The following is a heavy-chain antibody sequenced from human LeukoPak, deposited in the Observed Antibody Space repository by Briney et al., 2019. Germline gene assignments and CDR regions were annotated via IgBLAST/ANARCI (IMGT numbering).Heavy chain of an antibody. J-gene: IGHJ4*02. CDR3: ARDWGMVPGDY. CDR2: IWYDGSNK. V-gene: IGHV3-33*01. Sequence: PGGSLRLSCAASGFTFSSYGMHWVRQAPGKGLEWVAVIWYDGSNKYCAASVKGRFTISRDNSKNTLYLQMNSLRAEDTAVYYCARDWGMVPGDYWGQGTLVTVSS. CDR1: GFTFSSYG. D-gene: IGHD2-2*01.